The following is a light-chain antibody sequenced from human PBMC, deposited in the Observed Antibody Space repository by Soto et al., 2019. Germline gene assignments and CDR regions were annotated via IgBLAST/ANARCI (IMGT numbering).Light chain of an antibody. CDR1: QDIGNY. Sequence: DIQMTQSPSSLSASVGDRVSITCQASQDIGNYLNWYQQIPGKAPKLLIFDASNLESGVPSRFSGSGSGTDFTFTISSLQPEAIATYYCQQYETLPITFGQGTRLEIK. J-gene: IGKJ5*01. CDR2: DAS. CDR3: QQYETLPIT. V-gene: IGKV1-33*01.